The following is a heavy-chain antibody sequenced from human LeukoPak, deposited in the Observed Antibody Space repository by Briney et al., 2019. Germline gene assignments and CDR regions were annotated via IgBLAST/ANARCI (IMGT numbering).Heavy chain of an antibody. CDR2: IYPGDSGT. CDR3: ARWGTTWYLGY. J-gene: IGHJ4*02. Sequence: GEPLKISCRVSGYIFTDYWIGWVRQMPGKGLEWMGIIYPGDSGTVYSPPFQGQVTISADKSISIAYLQWSSLKASDTAMYFCARWGTTWYLGYWGQGTLVTVSS. CDR1: GYIFTDYW. V-gene: IGHV5-51*01. D-gene: IGHD1-14*01.